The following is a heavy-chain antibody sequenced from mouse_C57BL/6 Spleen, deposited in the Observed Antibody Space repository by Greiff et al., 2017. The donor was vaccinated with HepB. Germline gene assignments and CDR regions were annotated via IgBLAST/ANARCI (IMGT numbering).Heavy chain of an antibody. V-gene: IGHV1-81*01. D-gene: IGHD2-4*01. CDR2: IYPRSGNT. J-gene: IGHJ2*01. CDR3: APIYYDYDGEYYFDY. CDR1: GYTFTSYG. Sequence: QVHVKQSGAELARPGASVKLSCKASGYTFTSYGISWVKQRTGQGLEWIGEIYPRSGNTYYNEKFKGKATLTADKSSSTAYMELRSLTSEDSAVYFCAPIYYDYDGEYYFDYWGQGTTLTVSS.